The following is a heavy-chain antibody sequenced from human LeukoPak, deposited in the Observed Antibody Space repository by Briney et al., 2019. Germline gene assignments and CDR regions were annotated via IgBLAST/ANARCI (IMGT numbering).Heavy chain of an antibody. D-gene: IGHD2-2*01. V-gene: IGHV1-2*06. CDR2: INPNSGDT. Sequence: ASVNVSCTASGYTFTGYHMHWVRQAPGQGLEWMGRINPNSGDTNYAQKFQGRVTMTRDTSISTAYMELNRLRSDDTAVYYCARDYCSSTSCLFDYWGQGTLVTVSS. CDR1: GYTFTGYH. CDR3: ARDYCSSTSCLFDY. J-gene: IGHJ4*02.